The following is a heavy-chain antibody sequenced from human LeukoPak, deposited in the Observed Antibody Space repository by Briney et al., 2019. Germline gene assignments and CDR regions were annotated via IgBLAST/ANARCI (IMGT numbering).Heavy chain of an antibody. CDR3: AGVGLAAAGYDYYFDY. CDR2: IYYSGST. CDR1: GGSISSYY. J-gene: IGHJ4*02. D-gene: IGHD6-13*01. Sequence: SETLSLTCTVSGGSISSYYWSWIRQPPGKGLEWIGYIYYSGSTNYNPSLKSRVTISVDTSENQFSLKLSSVTAADTAVYYCAGVGLAAAGYDYYFDYWGQGTLVTVSS. V-gene: IGHV4-59*01.